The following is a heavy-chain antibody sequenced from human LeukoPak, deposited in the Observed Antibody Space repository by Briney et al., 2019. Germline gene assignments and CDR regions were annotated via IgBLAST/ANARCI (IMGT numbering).Heavy chain of an antibody. CDR2: MYYSGST. Sequence: SETLSLTCTVSGGSTSSSSYYWGWIRQPPGKGLEWIGSMYYSGSTYYNPPIKSRVTIPVDTSRNQFSLKLSSVTAADTAVYYCTRDRAAGYYDSSGYNLPVPKYYFDYWGQGTLVTVSS. CDR3: TRDRAAGYYDSSGYNLPVPKYYFDY. V-gene: IGHV4-39*02. D-gene: IGHD3-22*01. J-gene: IGHJ4*02. CDR1: GGSTSSSSYY.